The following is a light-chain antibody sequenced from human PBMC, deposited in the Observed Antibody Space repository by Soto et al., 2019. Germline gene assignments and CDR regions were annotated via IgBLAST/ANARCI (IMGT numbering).Light chain of an antibody. CDR3: SSLAVKNQVL. CDR2: EVS. CDR1: SSDVGGFNY. Sequence: QSALTQPPSASGSPGQSVTISCTGTSSDVGGFNYVSWYQQHPGKAPKLIIYEVSKRPPGVPGRFSASKSGNTASLTVSGLQAEDESDYYCSSLAVKNQVLFGGGTQLTVL. V-gene: IGLV2-8*01. J-gene: IGLJ2*01.